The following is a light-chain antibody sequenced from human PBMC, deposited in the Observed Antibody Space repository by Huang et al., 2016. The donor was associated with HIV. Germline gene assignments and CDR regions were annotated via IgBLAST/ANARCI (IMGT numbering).Light chain of an antibody. J-gene: IGKJ2*01. CDR1: QNILYSSNNKNY. Sequence: DIVMIQSPDSLAVSLGERATINCKSSQNILYSSNNKNYLAWYQQKPGQPPKLLIYWASTRESGVPDRFTGSGSGTDFTLTISSLQAEDVAISYCQQYYTTPRTFGQGTKLEIK. V-gene: IGKV4-1*01. CDR3: QQYYTTPRT. CDR2: WAS.